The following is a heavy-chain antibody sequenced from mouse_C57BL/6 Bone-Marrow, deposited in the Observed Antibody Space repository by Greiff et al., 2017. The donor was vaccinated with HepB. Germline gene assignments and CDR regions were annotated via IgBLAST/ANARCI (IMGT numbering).Heavy chain of an antibody. CDR1: GYTFTSYG. D-gene: IGHD1-1*01. Sequence: QVQLQQSGAELARPGASVKLSCKASGYTFTSYGISWVKQRTGQGLEWIGEIYPRSGNTYYNEKFKGKATLTADKSSSTAYMELRSLTSEDSAVYVCGADYGSSSHFDYWGQGTTLTVSS. J-gene: IGHJ2*01. CDR2: IYPRSGNT. V-gene: IGHV1-81*01. CDR3: GADYGSSSHFDY.